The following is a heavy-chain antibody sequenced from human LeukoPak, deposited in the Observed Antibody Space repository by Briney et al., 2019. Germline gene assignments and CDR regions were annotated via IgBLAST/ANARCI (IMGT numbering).Heavy chain of an antibody. J-gene: IGHJ4*02. Sequence: GSLRLSCAASGFTFSSYWMNWVRQAPGKGLEGVANIKQDGSEKYYVDSVKGRFTISRDNAKNSLYLQMNSLRAEDTAVYYCARDGIEVYYDYVWGSLFDYWGQGTLVTVSS. V-gene: IGHV3-7*01. CDR2: IKQDGSEK. CDR3: ARDGIEVYYDYVWGSLFDY. CDR1: GFTFSSYW. D-gene: IGHD3-16*01.